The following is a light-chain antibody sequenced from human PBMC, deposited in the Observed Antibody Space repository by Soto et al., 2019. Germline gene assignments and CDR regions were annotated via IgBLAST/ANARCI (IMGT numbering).Light chain of an antibody. J-gene: IGLJ1*01. CDR1: SSDIGAYNF. CDR2: AVR. Sequence: QSALTQPRSVSGSRGQTVTISCTGSSSDIGAYNFVSWYQQFAGQAPKLLIFAVRKRPAGVPARFSASKSGNTASLTISGLEAEDEADDYCCSYAGSTVFDVFGTGTKLTVL. CDR3: CSYAGSTVFDV. V-gene: IGLV2-11*01.